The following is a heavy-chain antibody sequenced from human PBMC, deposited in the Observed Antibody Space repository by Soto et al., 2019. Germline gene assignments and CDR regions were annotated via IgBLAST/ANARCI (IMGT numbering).Heavy chain of an antibody. V-gene: IGHV3-23*01. CDR3: AKEVAEAVSGISPIDY. CDR1: GFTFSRYD. D-gene: IGHD6-19*01. Sequence: EVQLLESGGGLVQPGGSLRLSCAASGFTFSRYDMRWGRQAPVKGLEWVSAISGSGGSTYYADSVKGRFTISRDNSKNTLSLQMNSLRAEDTAVYYCAKEVAEAVSGISPIDYWGQGTLVTVSS. CDR2: ISGSGGST. J-gene: IGHJ4*02.